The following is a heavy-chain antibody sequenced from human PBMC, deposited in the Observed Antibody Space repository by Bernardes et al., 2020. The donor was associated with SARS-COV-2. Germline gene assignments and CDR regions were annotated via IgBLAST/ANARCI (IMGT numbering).Heavy chain of an antibody. V-gene: IGHV5-51*01. CDR3: ARVRADYGGNPSRSFIQYYFYGMDV. CDR1: GFRFASHW. J-gene: IGHJ6*02. Sequence: GESLKISCEVSGFRFASHWIGWVRHMPGKGLEWMGIIFPEDSDTRYSPSFQGQVTISADKSLNTAYLQWSSLKASDTAIYYCARVRADYGGNPSRSFIQYYFYGMDVWGQGTAVAVSS. CDR2: IFPEDSDT. D-gene: IGHD4-17*01.